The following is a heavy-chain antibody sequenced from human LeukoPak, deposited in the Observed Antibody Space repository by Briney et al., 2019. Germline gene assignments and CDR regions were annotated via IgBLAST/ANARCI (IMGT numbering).Heavy chain of an antibody. D-gene: IGHD2-2*02. J-gene: IGHJ3*02. CDR3: ARVDCSSTSCYRRNAFDI. CDR2: INSSGSTI. CDR1: GFTFSDYY. V-gene: IGHV3-11*01. Sequence: GGSLRLSCAASGFTFSDYYMSWIRQAPGKGLEWVSYINSSGSTIYYADSAKGRFTISRDNAKNSLYLQMNSLRAEDTAVYYCARVDCSSTSCYRRNAFDIWGQGTMVTVSS.